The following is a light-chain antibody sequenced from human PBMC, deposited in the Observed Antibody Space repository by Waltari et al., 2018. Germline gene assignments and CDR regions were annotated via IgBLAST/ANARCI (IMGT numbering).Light chain of an antibody. V-gene: IGKV1-33*01. CDR2: DAS. J-gene: IGKJ2*01. CDR3: QQYDNLPMYT. CDR1: QDISNH. Sequence: DIQMTQSPSSLSASVGDRVPITCQASQDISNHLNWYQQKPGKAPKLLSYDASNLETGVPSRFSGSGSGTDFTFTISSLQPEDIATYYCQQYDNLPMYTFGQGTKLEIK.